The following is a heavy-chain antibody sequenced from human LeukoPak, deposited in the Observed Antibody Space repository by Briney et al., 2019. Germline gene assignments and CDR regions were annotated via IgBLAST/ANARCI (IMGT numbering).Heavy chain of an antibody. D-gene: IGHD3-9*01. CDR1: GGSISSIIYY. CDR2: IYYSGST. Sequence: SETLSLTCTVSGGSISSIIYYWGWIRQPPGKGLEWIGTIYYSGSTDYSPSLKSRVTISIDTSKNQFSLKLNSVTAAGTAVYYCARHEGLRYFTLYYYYGMDVWGQGTTVTVSS. J-gene: IGHJ6*02. CDR3: ARHEGLRYFTLYYYYGMDV. V-gene: IGHV4-39*01.